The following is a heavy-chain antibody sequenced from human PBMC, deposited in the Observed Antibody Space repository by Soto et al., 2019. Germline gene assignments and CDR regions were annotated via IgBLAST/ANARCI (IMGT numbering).Heavy chain of an antibody. CDR3: ANFQGYSYGPGADFDY. CDR1: GFTFSSYA. D-gene: IGHD5-18*01. Sequence: EVQLLESGGGLVQPGGSLRLSCAASGFTFSSYAMSWVRQAPGKGLEWVSAISGGGGSTYYVDSVKGRFTISRDNSKNSKYLHMNCLATADRAVYYCANFQGYSYGPGADFDYWGQGTLVTVSS. J-gene: IGHJ4*01. CDR2: ISGGGGST. V-gene: IGHV3-23*01.